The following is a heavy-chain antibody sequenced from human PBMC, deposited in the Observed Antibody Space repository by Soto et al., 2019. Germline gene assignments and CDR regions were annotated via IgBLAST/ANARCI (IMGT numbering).Heavy chain of an antibody. V-gene: IGHV4-59*01. J-gene: IGHJ4*02. Sequence: QVQLQESGPGLVKPSETLSLTCTVSGGSISSYYWSWIRQPPGKGLEWIGYIYYSGSTNYNPSLKSRVTISVDTSKIQFSLRLSSVTAADTAVYYCARHTALFGRFDYWGQGTLVTVSS. CDR1: GGSISSYY. CDR2: IYYSGST. CDR3: ARHTALFGRFDY. D-gene: IGHD3-10*01.